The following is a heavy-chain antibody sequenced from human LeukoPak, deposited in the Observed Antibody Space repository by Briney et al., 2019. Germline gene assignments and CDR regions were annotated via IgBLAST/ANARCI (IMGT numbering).Heavy chain of an antibody. CDR2: IFYTGSS. D-gene: IGHD6-19*01. Sequence: SETLSLTCTVSGGSISSYFWTWIRQPPGKGLEWIGYIFYTGSSNYNPSLKSRVTMSVDTSKNQFSLKLSSVTAADTAVYYCANSPIIAVADYFGSWGQGRLVTVSS. CDR3: ANSPIIAVADYFGS. J-gene: IGHJ4*02. CDR1: GGSISSYF. V-gene: IGHV4-59*08.